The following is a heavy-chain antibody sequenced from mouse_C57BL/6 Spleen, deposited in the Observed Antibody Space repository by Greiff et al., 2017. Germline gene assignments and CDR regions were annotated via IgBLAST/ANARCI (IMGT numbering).Heavy chain of an antibody. V-gene: IGHV14-2*01. D-gene: IGHD4-1*01. CDR1: GFNIKDYY. CDR3: SRSAGTGWYIDV. CDR2: IDPEDGET. Sequence: VQLQQSGAELVKPGASVKLSCPASGFNIKDYYMHWVKQRTEQGLEWIGRIDPEDGETKYAQKFQGKAPITADTSSNPAFLQLLSLTSEDSAVYYWSRSAGTGWYIDVWGTGTTVTVSS. J-gene: IGHJ1*03.